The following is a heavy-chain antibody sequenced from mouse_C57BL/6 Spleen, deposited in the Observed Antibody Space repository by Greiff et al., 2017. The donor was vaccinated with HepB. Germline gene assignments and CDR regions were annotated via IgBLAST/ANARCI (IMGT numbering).Heavy chain of an antibody. V-gene: IGHV1-55*01. CDR2: IYPGSGST. CDR1: GYTFTSYW. D-gene: IGHD2-4*01. Sequence: QVQLQQPGAELVKPGASVKMSCKASGYTFTSYWITWVKQRPGQGLEWIGDIYPGSGSTNYNEKFKSKATLTVDTSSSTAYMQLSSLTSEDSAVYYCARSDYDVGAMDYWGQGTSVTVSS. J-gene: IGHJ4*01. CDR3: ARSDYDVGAMDY.